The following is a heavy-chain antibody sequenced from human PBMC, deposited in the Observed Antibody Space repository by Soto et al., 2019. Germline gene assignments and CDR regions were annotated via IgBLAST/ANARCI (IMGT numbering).Heavy chain of an antibody. CDR3: AKDLGAYCGGDCYSAQYFDY. V-gene: IGHV3-23*01. D-gene: IGHD2-21*01. Sequence: GGSLRLSCAASGFTFSSYAMSWVRQAPGKGLEWVSAISGSGGSTYYADSVKGRFTISRDNSKNTLYLQMNSLRAEDTAVYYCAKDLGAYCGGDCYSAQYFDYWGQGTLVTVSS. J-gene: IGHJ4*02. CDR2: ISGSGGST. CDR1: GFTFSSYA.